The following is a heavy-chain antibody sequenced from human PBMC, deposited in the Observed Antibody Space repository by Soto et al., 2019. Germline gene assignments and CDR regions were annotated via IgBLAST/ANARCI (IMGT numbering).Heavy chain of an antibody. D-gene: IGHD6-19*01. J-gene: IGHJ4*02. Sequence: KPSQTLSLTCTLSAGSVNRVRYYWSWIRQPSGKGLEWIGYIYYSGSTNSKPSRKRRVTISRDTSKNQFSLKRNSVTAADTAVYYGAGHTSGWYMGLDYWGQGTLVTVSS. CDR2: IYYSGST. CDR3: AGHTSGWYMGLDY. CDR1: AGSVNRVRYY. V-gene: IGHV4-61*01.